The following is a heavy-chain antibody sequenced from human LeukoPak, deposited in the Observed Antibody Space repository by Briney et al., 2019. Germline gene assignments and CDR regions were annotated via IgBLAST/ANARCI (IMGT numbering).Heavy chain of an antibody. CDR1: GFIFSSYS. Sequence: GGSLRLSCAASGFIFSSYSMNWVRQAPGKGLEWVSYISSGSSTIYYADSVKGRFTISRDNSKNTLYLQMNSLRAEDTAVYYCARDGPYYYDSSGYFDYWGQGTLVTVSS. CDR2: ISSGSSTI. D-gene: IGHD3-22*01. J-gene: IGHJ4*02. V-gene: IGHV3-48*01. CDR3: ARDGPYYYDSSGYFDY.